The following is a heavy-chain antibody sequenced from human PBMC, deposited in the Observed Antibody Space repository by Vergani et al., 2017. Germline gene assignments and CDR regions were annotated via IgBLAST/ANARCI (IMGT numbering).Heavy chain of an antibody. J-gene: IGHJ6*03. CDR2: ISGSGGST. Sequence: EVQLLESGGGLVQPGGSLRLSCAASGFTFSSYAMSWVRQAPGKGLEWVSAISGSGGSTYYADSVKGRFTISRDNSKNTLYLQMNSLRAEDTAVYYCASRQTDHYYMDVWGKGTTVTVSS. CDR1: GFTFSSYA. D-gene: IGHD2-2*01. V-gene: IGHV3-23*01. CDR3: ASRQTDHYYMDV.